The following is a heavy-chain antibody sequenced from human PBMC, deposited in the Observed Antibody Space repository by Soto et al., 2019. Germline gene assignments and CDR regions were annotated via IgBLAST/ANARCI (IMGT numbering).Heavy chain of an antibody. J-gene: IGHJ3*02. Sequence: SVKVSCKASGFTFTSSAMQWVRQARGQRLEWIGWIVVGSGNTNYAQKFQERVSITRDMSTRTAYMELSSLRSEDTAVYYYDSSGYPSIAFDIWGQGTMVTVSS. V-gene: IGHV1-58*02. CDR2: IVVGSGNT. D-gene: IGHD3-22*01. CDR3: DSSGYPSIAFDI. CDR1: GFTFTSSA.